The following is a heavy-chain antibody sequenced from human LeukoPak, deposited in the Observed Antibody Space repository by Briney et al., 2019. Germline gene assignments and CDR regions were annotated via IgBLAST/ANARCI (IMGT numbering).Heavy chain of an antibody. CDR1: GFTFSSYL. J-gene: IGHJ4*02. D-gene: IGHD6-19*01. CDR2: IKKDGSEK. V-gene: IGHV3-7*01. CDR3: ARVAAVAGTGVDYFDY. Sequence: GGSLRLSCAASGFTFSSYLMSWVRQAPGKGLEWVANIKKDGSEKYYVDSVKGRFTISRDNAKNSLYLQMNSLGAEDRAVYYCARVAAVAGTGVDYFDYWGQGTLVTVSS.